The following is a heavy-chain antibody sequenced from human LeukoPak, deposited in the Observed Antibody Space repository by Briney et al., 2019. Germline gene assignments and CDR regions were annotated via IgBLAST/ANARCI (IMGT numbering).Heavy chain of an antibody. CDR3: AKGIIQLWLRGGFDY. V-gene: IGHV3-30*18. CDR1: GFTFSSYG. CDR2: ISYDGSNK. J-gene: IGHJ4*02. Sequence: GGSLRLSCAAPGFTFSSYGMHWVRQAPGKGLEWVAVISYDGSNKYYADSVKGRFTISRDNSKNTLYLQMNSLRAEDTAVYYCAKGIIQLWLRGGFDYWGQGTLVTVSS. D-gene: IGHD5-18*01.